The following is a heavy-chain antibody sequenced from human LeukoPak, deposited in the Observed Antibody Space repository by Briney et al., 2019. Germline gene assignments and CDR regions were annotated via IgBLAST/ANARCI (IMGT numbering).Heavy chain of an antibody. Sequence: PGGSLRLSCAASGFTFDDYAMHWVRQAPGKGLEWVSGISWNSVNIGHEDSVKGRFTISRDNAQNSMYLQMNSLRVEDTAVYYCTSWGDTTAEYFQRWGQGTLVTVSS. V-gene: IGHV3-9*01. D-gene: IGHD2-21*02. CDR2: ISWNSVNI. CDR3: TSWGDTTAEYFQR. CDR1: GFTFDDYA. J-gene: IGHJ1*01.